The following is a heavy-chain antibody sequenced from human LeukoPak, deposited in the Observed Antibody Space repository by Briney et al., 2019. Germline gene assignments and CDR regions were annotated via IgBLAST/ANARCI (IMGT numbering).Heavy chain of an antibody. CDR1: GYTFIGYY. CDR3: ARAKDCSGGSCYSYYYSSMDV. Sequence: GVSVKVSCKASGYTFIGYYLHWVRQAPGQGLEWMGWINPNSGGTNYAQKFQGRVTMTRDTSITTAYMELSRLRSDDTAVYYCARAKDCSGGSCYSYYYSSMDVWGQGTTVTVS. J-gene: IGHJ6*02. CDR2: INPNSGGT. V-gene: IGHV1-2*02. D-gene: IGHD2-15*01.